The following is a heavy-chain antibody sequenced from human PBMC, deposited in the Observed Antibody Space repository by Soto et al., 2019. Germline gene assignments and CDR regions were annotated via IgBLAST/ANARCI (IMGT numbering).Heavy chain of an antibody. CDR1: GYTFTGYY. D-gene: IGHD3-3*01. V-gene: IGHV1-2*04. CDR2: INPNSGGT. Sequence: ASVKVSCKASGYTFTGYYMHWVRQAPGQGLEWVGWINPNSGGTNYAQKFQGWVTMTRDTSISTAYMELSRLRSDDTAVYYCARDGHDFWSGYPNPENYYYGMDVWGQGTKVTVSS. CDR3: ARDGHDFWSGYPNPENYYYGMDV. J-gene: IGHJ6*02.